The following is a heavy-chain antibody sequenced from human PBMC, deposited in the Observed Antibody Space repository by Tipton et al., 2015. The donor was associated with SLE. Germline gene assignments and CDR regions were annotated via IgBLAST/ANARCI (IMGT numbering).Heavy chain of an antibody. CDR1: GGSISSSRFY. V-gene: IGHV4-39*07. CDR2: IYFSGTT. J-gene: IGHJ4*02. Sequence: TLSLTCTVSGGSISSSRFYWGWLRQPPGKGLEWIGNIYFSGTTYYNPSLKSRVTTALDTSKNQFSLRLTSVTAADTAVYYCVSYDRSGYQFDYWGQGTQVTVSS. CDR3: VSYDRSGYQFDY. D-gene: IGHD3-22*01.